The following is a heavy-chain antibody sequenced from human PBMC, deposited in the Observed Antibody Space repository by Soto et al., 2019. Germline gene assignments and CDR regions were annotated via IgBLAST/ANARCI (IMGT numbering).Heavy chain of an antibody. CDR2: IYYTGNT. CDR1: GGSISNYY. V-gene: IGHV4-59*12. Sequence: SETLSLTCTVSGGSISNYYWTWIRQPPGKGLEWIGYIYYTGNTNYNPSLKSRVTISVDRSKNQFSLKLTSVTAADTAVYYCARDKITGLFDYWGQGTLVTVSS. D-gene: IGHD2-8*02. CDR3: ARDKITGLFDY. J-gene: IGHJ4*02.